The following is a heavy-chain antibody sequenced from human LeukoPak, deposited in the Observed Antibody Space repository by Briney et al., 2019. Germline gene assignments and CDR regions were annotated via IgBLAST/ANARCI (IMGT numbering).Heavy chain of an antibody. J-gene: IGHJ6*02. D-gene: IGHD2-21*02. CDR2: ISYDGSNK. Sequence: PGGSLRLSCAASGFTFSSYAMHWVRHAPGKGLEWVAVISYDGSNKYYADSVKGRFTISRDNSKNTLYLQMNSLRAEDTAVYYCARDRVVVTARDYYYYYGMDVWGQGTTVTVSS. CDR1: GFTFSSYA. V-gene: IGHV3-30-3*01. CDR3: ARDRVVVTARDYYYYYGMDV.